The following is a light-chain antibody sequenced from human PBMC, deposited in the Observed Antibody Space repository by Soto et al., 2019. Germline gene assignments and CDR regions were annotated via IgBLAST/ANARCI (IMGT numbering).Light chain of an antibody. V-gene: IGLV2-14*01. CDR1: SSDVGSYNY. CDR3: SSYTSGSTL. Sequence: QSALTQPASVSGSPGQSITISCTGTSSDVGSYNYVSWYQQHPGKASKLMIYEVSDRPSGISSRFSGSKSGNTASLTISGLQTEDEADYYWSSYTSGSTLFGTGTKV. CDR2: EVS. J-gene: IGLJ1*01.